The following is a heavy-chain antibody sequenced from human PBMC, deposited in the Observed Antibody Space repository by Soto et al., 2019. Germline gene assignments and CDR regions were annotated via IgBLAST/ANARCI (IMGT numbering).Heavy chain of an antibody. V-gene: IGHV3-23*01. CDR3: SKDFSEYYYYYMDV. J-gene: IGHJ6*03. CDR2: ISGSGGST. Sequence: PGGSLRLACAASGFTFSSYAMSWVRQAPGKGLEWVSAISGSGGSTYYADSAKGRFTISRDNSKNTLYLQMNSLRAEDTAVYYCSKDFSEYYYYYMDVWGKGNTVTVSS. D-gene: IGHD6-19*01. CDR1: GFTFSSYA.